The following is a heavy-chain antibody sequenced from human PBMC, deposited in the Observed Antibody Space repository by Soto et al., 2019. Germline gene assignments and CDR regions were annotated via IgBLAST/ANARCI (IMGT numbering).Heavy chain of an antibody. V-gene: IGHV1-18*01. CDR1: GYTFTSYD. D-gene: IGHD3-16*02. J-gene: IGHJ5*02. CDR2: ISAYNGNT. CDR3: ARDYMITFGGVIVNGATLFPNWFDP. Sequence: EASVKVSCKASGYTFTSYDISWVRQAPGQGLEWMGWISAYNGNTNYAQKLQGRVTMTTDTSTSTAYMELRSLRSDDTAVYYRARDYMITFGGVIVNGATLFPNWFDPWGQGTLVTVPQ.